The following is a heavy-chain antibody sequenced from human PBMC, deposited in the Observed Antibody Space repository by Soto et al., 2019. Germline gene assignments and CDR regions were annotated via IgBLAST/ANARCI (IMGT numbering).Heavy chain of an antibody. J-gene: IGHJ6*02. CDR3: AKDHYDFWRGLSGTRGVDG. Sequence: GGSLRLSCAASGFTFSSYGMHWVRQAPGKGLEWVAVISYDGSNKYYADSVKGRFTISRDNSKNTLYLQMNSLRAEDTAVYYCAKDHYDFWRGLSGTRGVDGWGQGTTVTFSS. V-gene: IGHV3-30*18. CDR2: ISYDGSNK. CDR1: GFTFSSYG. D-gene: IGHD3-3*01.